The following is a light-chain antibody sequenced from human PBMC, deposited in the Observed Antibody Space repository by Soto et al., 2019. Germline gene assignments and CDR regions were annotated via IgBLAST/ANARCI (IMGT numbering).Light chain of an antibody. V-gene: IGKV3-20*01. CDR3: QQYGSSPLT. CDR1: PRVSRY. Sequence: EIVWTQSPGTLSLSPGERCTLSCMASPRVSRYLAWYQQTPGQAARLLIYDASHRATGIPPRFSGSGSGTEFTPTISRLEPEDFAVYYCQQYGSSPLTVGGVTQLEI. J-gene: IGKJ4*01. CDR2: DAS.